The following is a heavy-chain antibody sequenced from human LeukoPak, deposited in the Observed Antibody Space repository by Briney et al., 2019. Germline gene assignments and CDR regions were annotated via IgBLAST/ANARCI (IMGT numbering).Heavy chain of an antibody. CDR2: VYYSGST. Sequence: SETLSLTCTVSGGSISGYYWSWIRQPPGKGLEWIGYVYYSGSTNYNPSLKSRVSISVDTSKNQFSLKLSSVTAADTAVYYCAKNAFYGGNSFDPWGQGTLVTVSS. CDR1: GGSISGYY. V-gene: IGHV4-59*01. D-gene: IGHD4-23*01. CDR3: AKNAFYGGNSFDP. J-gene: IGHJ5*02.